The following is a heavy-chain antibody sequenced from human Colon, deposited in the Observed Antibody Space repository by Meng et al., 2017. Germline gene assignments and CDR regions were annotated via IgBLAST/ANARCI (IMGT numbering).Heavy chain of an antibody. CDR3: VRDGSYYDFDY. J-gene: IGHJ4*02. Sequence: AAGVKMPVASVKVCCKSSGYTFIDPNFHWCRQVPGQGLEWRGRIMPSVCDASSAEKFQGRLTLTWDTSIDTAYIDLSSPRSDDSAIDYCVRDGSYYDFDYWGQGTLVTVSS. CDR2: IMPSVCDA. CDR1: GYTFIDPN. V-gene: IGHV1-2*06. D-gene: IGHD3-10*01.